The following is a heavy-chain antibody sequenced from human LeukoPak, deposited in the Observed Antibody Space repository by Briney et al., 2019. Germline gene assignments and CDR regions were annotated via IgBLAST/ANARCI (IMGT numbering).Heavy chain of an antibody. CDR2: IRSKVYGGAP. Sequence: GVLRLSCVASGFTFSNFAMSWFRQSPGQGLEWVGFIRSKVYGGAPEHAASVAARFTISRDDSTSIAYLQMNSVQAEDTAVYYCARGSGRYVMVDWWGQGTLVTVSS. J-gene: IGHJ4*02. CDR3: ARGSGRYVMVDW. V-gene: IGHV3-49*03. CDR1: GFTFSNFA. D-gene: IGHD6-19*01.